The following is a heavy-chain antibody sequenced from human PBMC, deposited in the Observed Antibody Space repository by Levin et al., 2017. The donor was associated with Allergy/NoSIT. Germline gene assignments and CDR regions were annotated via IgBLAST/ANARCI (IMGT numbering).Heavy chain of an antibody. CDR1: GGSINSYY. D-gene: IGHD3-22*01. V-gene: IGHV4-59*01. CDR3: ARDDRGNYGLDV. J-gene: IGHJ6*02. Sequence: SETLSLTCTVSGGSINSYYWSWIRQPPGRGLEYMGNIFYTGSAYYNPSLEGRVTISLDTSKNQFSLNLNSVTAADTAVYYCARDDRGNYGLDVWGQGTTIIVSS. CDR2: IFYTGSA.